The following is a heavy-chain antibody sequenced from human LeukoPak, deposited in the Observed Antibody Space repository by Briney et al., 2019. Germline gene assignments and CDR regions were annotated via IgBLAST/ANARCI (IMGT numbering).Heavy chain of an antibody. Sequence: SQTLSLTCTVSGGSISSGSYYWSWIQQPAGKGLEWIGRIYTSGSTNYNPSLKSRVTISVDTSKNQFSLKLSSVTAADTAVYYCARARTGRIVVVPAAIQGGGYYYMDVWGKGTTVTVSS. V-gene: IGHV4-61*02. CDR1: GGSISSGSYY. CDR2: IYTSGST. J-gene: IGHJ6*03. D-gene: IGHD2-2*02. CDR3: ARARTGRIVVVPAAIQGGGYYYMDV.